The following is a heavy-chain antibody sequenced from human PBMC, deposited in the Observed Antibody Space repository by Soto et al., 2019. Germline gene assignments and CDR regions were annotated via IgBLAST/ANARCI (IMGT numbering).Heavy chain of an antibody. J-gene: IGHJ5*02. CDR3: ARGSDDIWTGYWFDP. CDR1: GGSVSSGSYH. V-gene: IGHV4-61*01. D-gene: IGHD3-9*01. CDR2: IYYSGST. Sequence: PSETLSLTCTVSGGSVSSGSYHWSWIRQPPGKGLEWIGYIYYSGSTNYNPSLKSRVTISVDTSKNQSSLKLSSVTAADTAVYYCARGSDDIWTGYWFDPWGQGTLVTVSS.